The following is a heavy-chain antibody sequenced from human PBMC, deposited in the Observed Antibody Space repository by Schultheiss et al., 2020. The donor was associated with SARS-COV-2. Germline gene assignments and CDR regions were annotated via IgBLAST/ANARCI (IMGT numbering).Heavy chain of an antibody. V-gene: IGHV3-7*04. J-gene: IGHJ4*02. CDR1: GFTFSRYW. CDR3: ARGVGWFGELSLNY. Sequence: GGSLRLSCAASGFTFSRYWMSWVRQAPGKGLEWVANIKQDGSEKYYVDSVKGRFTISRDNAKNSLYLQMNSLRAEDTAVYYCARGVGWFGELSLNYWGQGTLVTVSS. D-gene: IGHD3-10*01. CDR2: IKQDGSEK.